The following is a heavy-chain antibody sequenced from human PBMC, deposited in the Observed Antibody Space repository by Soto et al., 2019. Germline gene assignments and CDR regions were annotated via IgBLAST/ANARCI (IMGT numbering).Heavy chain of an antibody. J-gene: IGHJ4*02. CDR3: ASRDSSGWWGSYFDY. Sequence: QLQLQESGPGLVKPSETLSLTCTVSGGSISSSSYYWGWIRQPPGKGLEWIGSIYYSGSTYYNPSLKSRVTISVDTSKNQFSLKLSSVTAADTAVYYCASRDSSGWWGSYFDYWGQGTLVTVSS. CDR1: GGSISSSSYY. V-gene: IGHV4-39*01. D-gene: IGHD6-19*01. CDR2: IYYSGST.